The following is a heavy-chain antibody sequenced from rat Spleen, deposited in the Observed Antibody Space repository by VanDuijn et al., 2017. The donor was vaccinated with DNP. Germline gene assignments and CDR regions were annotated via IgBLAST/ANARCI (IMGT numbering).Heavy chain of an antibody. CDR3: TRDQDYYDGSFSFYFDY. CDR2: IWGDGST. J-gene: IGHJ2*01. CDR1: GFSLTSYH. Sequence: QVQLKESGPGLVKPSETLSLTCTVSGFSLTSYHVSWVRQPPGKGLEWMGVIWGDGSTAYNSALKSQLSISRDTSKSQVFLKMNSLQTEYTAIYCCTRDQDYYDGSFSFYFDYWCQGVMVTVS. V-gene: IGHV2-32*01. D-gene: IGHD1-12*02.